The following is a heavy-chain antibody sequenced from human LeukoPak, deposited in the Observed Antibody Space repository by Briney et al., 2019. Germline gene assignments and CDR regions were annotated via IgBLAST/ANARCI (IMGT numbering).Heavy chain of an antibody. CDR2: FDPEDGKT. V-gene: IGHV1-24*01. CDR3: ATAATVIPVEFYFDY. J-gene: IGHJ4*02. Sequence: ASVKVSCKVSGNTLTELSTHWVRQAPGKGLELMGGFDPEDGKTIYAQKFQGRVTMTEDTSTDTAYMELSFLRSEDTAVYYCATAATVIPVEFYFDYWGQGTLVTVSS. CDR1: GNTLTELS. D-gene: IGHD2-2*01.